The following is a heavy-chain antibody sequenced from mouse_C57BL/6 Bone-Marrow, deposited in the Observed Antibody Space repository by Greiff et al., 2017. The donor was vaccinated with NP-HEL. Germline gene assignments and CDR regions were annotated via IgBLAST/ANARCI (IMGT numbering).Heavy chain of an antibody. V-gene: IGHV1-52*01. CDR2: IDPSDSET. D-gene: IGHD2-1*01. J-gene: IGHJ1*03. CDR3: VDYGNYGWYYDV. CDR1: GYTFTSYW. Sequence: QVQLQQPGAELVRPGSSVKLSCKASGYTFTSYWMHWVKQRPIQGLEWIGNIDPSDSETHYNQQFKDKATLTVDKYSSTAYMQLSGLTSVDSAVYYCVDYGNYGWYYDVWGTGTTVTVSS.